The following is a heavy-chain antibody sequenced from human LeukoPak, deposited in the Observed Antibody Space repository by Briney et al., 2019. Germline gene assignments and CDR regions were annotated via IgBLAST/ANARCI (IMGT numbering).Heavy chain of an antibody. CDR1: GFTFSSYA. J-gene: IGHJ4*02. CDR3: AKEGDYVWGSYRYTHYFDY. CDR2: ISGSGGST. V-gene: IGHV3-23*01. Sequence: GGSLRLSCAASGFTFSSYAMSWVRQAPGKGLESVSAISGSGGSTYYADSVKGRFTISRDNSKNTLYLQMNSLRAEDTAVYYCAKEGDYVWGSYRYTHYFDYWGQGTLVTVSS. D-gene: IGHD3-16*02.